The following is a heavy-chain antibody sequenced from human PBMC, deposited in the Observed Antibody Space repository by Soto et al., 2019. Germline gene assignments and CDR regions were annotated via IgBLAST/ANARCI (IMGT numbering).Heavy chain of an antibody. CDR1: GFTFSSYA. CDR3: AKGPQGRKHYYYYYGMDV. Sequence: PGESLKISCAASGFTFSSYAMSWVRQAPGKGLEWVSAISGSGGSTYYADSVKGRFTISRDNSKNTLYLQMNSLRAEDTAVYYCAKGPQGRKHYYYYYGMDVWGQGTTVTVSS. CDR2: ISGSGGST. V-gene: IGHV3-23*01. J-gene: IGHJ6*02.